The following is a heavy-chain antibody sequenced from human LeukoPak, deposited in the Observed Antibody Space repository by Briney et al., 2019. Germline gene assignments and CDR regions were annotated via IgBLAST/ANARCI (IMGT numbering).Heavy chain of an antibody. V-gene: IGHV3-74*01. CDR1: GFTFSSYW. Sequence: PGGSLRLSCAGSGFTFSSYWMHWVRQAPGKGLVWVSHINADGGSTSYADSVKGRFTISRDNAKNTLYLHMNSLRAEDTAVYYCARLYASGSSDYWGQGTLVTVSS. CDR3: ARLYASGSSDY. J-gene: IGHJ4*02. D-gene: IGHD3-10*01. CDR2: INADGGST.